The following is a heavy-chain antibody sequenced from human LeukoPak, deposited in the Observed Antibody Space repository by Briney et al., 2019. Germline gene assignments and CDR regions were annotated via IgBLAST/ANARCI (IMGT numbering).Heavy chain of an antibody. J-gene: IGHJ4*02. CDR2: IIPILGIA. D-gene: IGHD6-19*01. Sequence: GASVKVSCEASGGTFSSYAISWVRQAPGQGLEWMGRIIPILGIANYAQKFQGRVTITADKSTSTAYMELSSLRSEDTAVYYCARESGYSSGWTNFDYWGQGTLATVSS. V-gene: IGHV1-69*04. CDR1: GGTFSSYA. CDR3: ARESGYSSGWTNFDY.